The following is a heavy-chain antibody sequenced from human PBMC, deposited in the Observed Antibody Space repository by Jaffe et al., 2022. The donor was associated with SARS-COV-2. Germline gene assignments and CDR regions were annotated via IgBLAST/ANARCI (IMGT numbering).Heavy chain of an antibody. J-gene: IGHJ6*02. CDR2: IRSKANSYAT. Sequence: EVQLVESGGGLVQPGGSLKLSCAASGFTFSGSAMHWVRQASGKGLEWVGRIRSKANSYATAYAASVKGRFTISRDDSKNTAYLQMNSLKTEDTAVYYCTRLRFGFGTRLYYYYGMDVWGQGTTVTVSS. CDR1: GFTFSGSA. D-gene: IGHD3-10*01. V-gene: IGHV3-73*01. CDR3: TRLRFGFGTRLYYYYGMDV.